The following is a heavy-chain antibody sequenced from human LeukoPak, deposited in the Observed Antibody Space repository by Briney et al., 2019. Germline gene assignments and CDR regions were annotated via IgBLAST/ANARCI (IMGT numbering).Heavy chain of an antibody. Sequence: ASVKVSCKASGYSLIDYYMYWVRQAPGQGLEWMGWINPHTGDKLYAQKFQGRVSMTRDTSNNTAYMEVSRLTSDDTAVYYCARMGSAIDYWGQGTLVTVSS. V-gene: IGHV1-2*02. CDR1: GYSLIDYY. CDR2: INPHTGDK. CDR3: ARMGSAIDY. J-gene: IGHJ4*02. D-gene: IGHD1-26*01.